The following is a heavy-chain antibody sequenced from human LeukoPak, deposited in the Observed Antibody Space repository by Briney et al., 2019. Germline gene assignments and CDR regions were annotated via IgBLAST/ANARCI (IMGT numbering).Heavy chain of an antibody. J-gene: IGHJ4*02. CDR1: GFTFRSYG. V-gene: IGHV3-30*18. D-gene: IGHD6-19*01. Sequence: PGGSLRLSCAASGFTFRSYGMHWVRQAPGKGLEWVAVMSYDGSNKYYADSVKGRFTISRDNSKNTLYLQMNSLRAEDTAVYYCAKDLHTRGWLHDFDYWGQGTLVTVSS. CDR3: AKDLHTRGWLHDFDY. CDR2: MSYDGSNK.